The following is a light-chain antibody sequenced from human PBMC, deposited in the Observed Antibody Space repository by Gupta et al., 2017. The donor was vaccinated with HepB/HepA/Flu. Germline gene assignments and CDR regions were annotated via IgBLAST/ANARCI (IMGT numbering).Light chain of an antibody. Sequence: EIVLTQSPGTLSLSPGERATLSCRASQSVGTYLAWYQQKPGQAPRRLIFDASSRITGIPDRFIGSGSGTDFTLTISRLEPEDFAVYYCQQYGRSLFFGPGTKLHIK. V-gene: IGKV3-20*01. J-gene: IGKJ3*01. CDR2: DAS. CDR3: QQYGRSLF. CDR1: QSVGTY.